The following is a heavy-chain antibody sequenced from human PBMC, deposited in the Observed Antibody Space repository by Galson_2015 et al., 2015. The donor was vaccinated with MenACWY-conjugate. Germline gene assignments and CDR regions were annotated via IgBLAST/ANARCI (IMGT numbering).Heavy chain of an antibody. CDR2: ISNNNRDT. Sequence: SLRLSCAASGFTFSAYYMSWIRHTPGKGLEWVSYISNNNRDTNYAESVRGRFTISRDNAKNLLYLQMNSLRAEDTAVYYCARGGVTILGVVLYGMDVWGQGTTVTVSS. CDR3: ARGGVTILGVVLYGMDV. D-gene: IGHD3-3*01. CDR1: GFTFSAYY. J-gene: IGHJ6*02. V-gene: IGHV3-11*06.